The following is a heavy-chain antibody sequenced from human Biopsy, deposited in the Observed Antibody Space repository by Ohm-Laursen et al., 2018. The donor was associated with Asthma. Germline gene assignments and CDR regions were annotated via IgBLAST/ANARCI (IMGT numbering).Heavy chain of an antibody. CDR1: GYTFIGCP. D-gene: IGHD4-17*01. Sequence: ASVKVSCKASGYTFIGCPIHWMRQAPGQGLEWMGRINPNSGGTNYAQKFQGRVTMTRDTSISTAYMEVSRLRSDDTAVYYCARTTYGHDGFDPWGQGTLVTVSS. CDR3: ARTTYGHDGFDP. V-gene: IGHV1-2*06. CDR2: INPNSGGT. J-gene: IGHJ5*02.